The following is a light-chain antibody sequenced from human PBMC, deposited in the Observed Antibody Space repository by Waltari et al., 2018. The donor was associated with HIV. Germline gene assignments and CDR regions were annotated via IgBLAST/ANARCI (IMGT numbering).Light chain of an antibody. J-gene: IGKJ1*01. CDR3: MQALQTPST. CDR2: LGS. Sequence: DMVMTQSPLSMPVTPGEPASIACRSSQSLLHSNGYNYLDWYLQKPGQSPQLLIYLGSNRASGVPARFSGSGSGTDFTLKISRVEAEDVGVYYCMQALQTPSTFGQGTKVEIK. CDR1: QSLLHSNGYNY. V-gene: IGKV2-28*01.